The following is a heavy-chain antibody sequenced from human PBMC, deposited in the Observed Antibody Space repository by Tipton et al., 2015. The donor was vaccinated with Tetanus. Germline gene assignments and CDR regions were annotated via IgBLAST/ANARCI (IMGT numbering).Heavy chain of an antibody. V-gene: IGHV3-9*01. D-gene: IGHD2-8*02. CDR1: GFTFDDYA. CDR3: AKEGGGLGYCSGGNCYLSFDS. CDR2: ISWNRGTI. Sequence: SLRLSCAASGFTFDDYAMHWVRQVPGRGLEWVSTISWNRGTIDYADSVEGRFTISRDNFKNTLSLQMNSLRPEDTALYYCAKEGGGLGYCSGGNCYLSFDSWGQGTLVTVSS. J-gene: IGHJ4*02.